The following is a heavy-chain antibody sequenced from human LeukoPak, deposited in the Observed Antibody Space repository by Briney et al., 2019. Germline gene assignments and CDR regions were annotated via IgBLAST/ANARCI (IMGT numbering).Heavy chain of an antibody. CDR2: ISSSRSYI. CDR1: GFSFSTSW. V-gene: IGHV3-21*01. CDR3: ARGEYYYDSSAYSWYFDL. Sequence: GGSLRLSCAASGFSFSTSWMHWVRQAPGKGLEWVSSISSSRSYIYYADSVKGRFTISRDNAKNSLYLQMNSLRAEDTAVYYCARGEYYYDSSAYSWYFDLWGRGTLVTVSS. D-gene: IGHD3-22*01. J-gene: IGHJ2*01.